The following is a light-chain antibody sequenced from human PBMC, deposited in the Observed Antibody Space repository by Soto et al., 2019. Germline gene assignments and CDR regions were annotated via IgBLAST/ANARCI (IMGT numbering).Light chain of an antibody. Sequence: DIQVTQFPSALSASVGDRVTITCRASQSVNIWLAWYQQKPGKAPKLLISEASTVETGVPARFSGSGSGTQFTLTISSLQPDDLATYYCQQYNNFWTFGQGTKVDIK. V-gene: IGKV1-5*03. CDR3: QQYNNFWT. CDR2: EAS. CDR1: QSVNIW. J-gene: IGKJ1*01.